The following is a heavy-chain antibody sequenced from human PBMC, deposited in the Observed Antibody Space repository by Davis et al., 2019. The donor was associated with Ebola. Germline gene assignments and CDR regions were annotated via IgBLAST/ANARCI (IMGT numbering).Heavy chain of an antibody. J-gene: IGHJ4*02. CDR3: ARDIKFYNWNYWPFDY. CDR1: GYSFTSYW. Sequence: GESLKISCKGSGYSFTSYWISWVRQAPGQGLEWMGWISAYNGNTNYAQKLQGRVTMTTDTSTSTAYMELRSLRSDDTAVYYCARDIKFYNWNYWPFDYWGQGTLVTVSS. CDR2: ISAYNGNT. D-gene: IGHD1-7*01. V-gene: IGHV1-18*04.